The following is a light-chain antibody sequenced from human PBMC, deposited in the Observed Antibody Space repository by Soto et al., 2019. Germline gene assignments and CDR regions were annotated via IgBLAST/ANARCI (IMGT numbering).Light chain of an antibody. CDR1: HGISSS. CDR2: RAS. Sequence: DMQVRESRCDRAAIVVDAVTLTIRASHGISSSLSWYQQKPGRAPNLLIYRASTLHNGVPSRFSARGSGTDFSPTSAGLEPEYFAINYCQPIFSSRGFGQGTKVDIK. J-gene: IGKJ1*01. CDR3: QPIFSSRG. V-gene: IGKV1-39*01.